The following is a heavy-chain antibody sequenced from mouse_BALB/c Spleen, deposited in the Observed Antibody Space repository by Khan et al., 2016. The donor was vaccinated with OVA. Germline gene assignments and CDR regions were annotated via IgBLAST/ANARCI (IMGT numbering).Heavy chain of an antibody. D-gene: IGHD2-14*01. CDR3: VRDDVYYRNDDWFAY. V-gene: IGHV1-4*01. CDR1: GYTFTSYT. Sequence: QVQLQQSGAELARPGASVKMSCKASGYTFTSYTIHWIKLRPGQGLEWIGYINPNNGYTNYNQKFKDKATLTADKSSTTVYMQLSSLTSDDSAVYNCVRDDVYYRNDDWFAYWGQGTLVTVSA. J-gene: IGHJ3*01. CDR2: INPNNGYT.